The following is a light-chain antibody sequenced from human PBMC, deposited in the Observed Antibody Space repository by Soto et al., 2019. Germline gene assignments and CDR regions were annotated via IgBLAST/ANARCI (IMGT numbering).Light chain of an antibody. J-gene: IGLJ2*01. Sequence: QSALTQPASVSGSPGQSITISCTGTSSDIGGYNYVSWYQQHPGKAPKLMIYEVSNRPSGISYRFSGSKSGNTASLTISGLQPEDEADYYCTSYTSSSTLVFVGGTKLTVL. CDR2: EVS. V-gene: IGLV2-14*01. CDR3: TSYTSSSTLV. CDR1: SSDIGGYNY.